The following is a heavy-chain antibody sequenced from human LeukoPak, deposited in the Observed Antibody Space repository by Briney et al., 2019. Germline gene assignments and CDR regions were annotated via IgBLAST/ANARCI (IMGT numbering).Heavy chain of an antibody. Sequence: SETLSLSCTVSGGSISCFYWGWIPQPAGKGLEGIGRIYTSGSTNYNPFLKSRVTMSVDTSKNQFSLKLSSVTAADTAVYYCARGGYSNYVDAFDIWGQGTMVTVSS. V-gene: IGHV4-4*07. CDR2: IYTSGST. D-gene: IGHD4-11*01. J-gene: IGHJ3*02. CDR1: GGSISCFY. CDR3: ARGGYSNYVDAFDI.